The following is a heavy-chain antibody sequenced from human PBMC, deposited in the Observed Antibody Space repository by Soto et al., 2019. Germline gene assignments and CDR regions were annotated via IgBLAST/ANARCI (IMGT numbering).Heavy chain of an antibody. Sequence: ASVKVSCKASGYTFTDYYLHWVRHAPGQGIEWMGWVKPYSDGTKYAQRFQGRVTMTKDTSINTAYMALSRLRSDAKAIYYCARGPKDSYDSTEELDYWGQGPLVTVSS. CDR3: ARGPKDSYDSTEELDY. J-gene: IGHJ4*02. D-gene: IGHD3-22*01. CDR1: GYTFTDYY. CDR2: VKPYSDGT. V-gene: IGHV1-2*02.